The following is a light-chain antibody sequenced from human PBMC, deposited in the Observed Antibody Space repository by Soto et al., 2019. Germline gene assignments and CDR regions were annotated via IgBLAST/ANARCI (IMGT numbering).Light chain of an antibody. Sequence: DIVMTQSPDSLAVSLSERATINCKSSQTLLYRSSKKNYLAWYHHKPGQPPNLLIYGASTREYVVPDLFSGSGSETDVTRTISLLQAEDVAVSYCQQYYTTPGTFGQGTRVEIK. CDR1: QTLLYRSSKKNY. J-gene: IGKJ1*01. CDR3: QQYYTTPGT. V-gene: IGKV4-1*01. CDR2: GAS.